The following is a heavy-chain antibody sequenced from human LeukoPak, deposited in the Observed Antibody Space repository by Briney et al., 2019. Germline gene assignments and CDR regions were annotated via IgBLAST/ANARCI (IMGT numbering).Heavy chain of an antibody. CDR3: AKDGPPMVRGSGYFQH. J-gene: IGHJ1*01. CDR1: GFTFSSYG. Sequence: PGRSLRLSCAASGFTFSSYGMHWVRQAPGRGLEWVAVIWYDGSNKYHADSVKGRFTISRDNSKNTLYLQMNSLGAEDTAVYYCAKDGPPMVRGSGYFQHWGQGTLVTVSS. CDR2: IWYDGSNK. V-gene: IGHV3-33*06. D-gene: IGHD3-10*01.